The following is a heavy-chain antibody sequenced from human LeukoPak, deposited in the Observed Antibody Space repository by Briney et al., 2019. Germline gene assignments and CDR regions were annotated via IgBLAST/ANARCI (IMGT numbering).Heavy chain of an antibody. D-gene: IGHD6-19*01. J-gene: IGHJ4*02. CDR3: ARDLIAEAAFYY. CDR1: GYSISSGYY. V-gene: IGHV4-38-2*02. Sequence: SETLSLTCAVSGYSISSGYYWGWLRQPPGEGLEWIWSIYHSGSTYYDPSLKSRVTIPVDTSKNHFSLKLSSVTAADTAVYYCARDLIAEAAFYYWGRGTLDTVSP. CDR2: IYHSGST.